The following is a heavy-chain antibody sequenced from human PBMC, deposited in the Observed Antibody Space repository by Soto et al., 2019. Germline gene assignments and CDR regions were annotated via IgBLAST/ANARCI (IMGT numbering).Heavy chain of an antibody. D-gene: IGHD3-10*01. CDR3: ARAYSYGSGRFDY. V-gene: IGHV4-30-4*01. J-gene: IGHJ4*02. CDR2: IYYSGTT. Sequence: SETLSLTCTVSGDSISSGDYYWSWIRQPPGKGLEWIGYIYYSGTTYYNPSLRSRVIISVDTSKNQFSLKLSSVIAADTAVYYCARAYSYGSGRFDYWGQGNLVT. CDR1: GDSISSGDYY.